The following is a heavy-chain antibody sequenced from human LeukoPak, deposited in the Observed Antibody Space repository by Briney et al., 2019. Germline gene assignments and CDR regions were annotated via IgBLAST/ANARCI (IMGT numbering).Heavy chain of an antibody. Sequence: GGSLRLSCAASGFTFSSYSLNWVRQAPGMGLEWVSSISSSSHYIYYADSVKGRFTISRDNAKNSLYLQMNSLRAEDTAVYYCAREGIGPREFDYWGQGTLVTVSS. CDR2: ISSSSHYI. CDR1: GFTFSSYS. J-gene: IGHJ4*02. CDR3: AREGIGPREFDY. V-gene: IGHV3-21*01. D-gene: IGHD2-21*01.